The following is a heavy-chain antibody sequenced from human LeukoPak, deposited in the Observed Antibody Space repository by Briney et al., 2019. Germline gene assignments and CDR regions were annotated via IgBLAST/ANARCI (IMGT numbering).Heavy chain of an antibody. D-gene: IGHD3-10*01. CDR2: IIPILGIA. J-gene: IGHJ6*02. Sequence: GASVKVSCKASGGTFSSYAISWVRQAPGQGLEWMGRIIPILGIANYAQKFQGRVTITADKSTSTAYMELSSLRSEDTAVYYCASTPVLLWFGELLDYYGMDVWGQGTTVTVSS. V-gene: IGHV1-69*04. CDR3: ASTPVLLWFGELLDYYGMDV. CDR1: GGTFSSYA.